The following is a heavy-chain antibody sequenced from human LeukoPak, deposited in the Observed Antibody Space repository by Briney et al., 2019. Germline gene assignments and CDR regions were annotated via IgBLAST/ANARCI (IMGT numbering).Heavy chain of an antibody. J-gene: IGHJ4*02. CDR3: GGAGFNAAAGYGFGF. V-gene: IGHV3-48*03. D-gene: IGHD6-25*01. CDR1: GFTFSSYE. Sequence: GGSLRLSCAASGFTFSSYEMHWVRQAPGKGLEWVSYISSSGSTIYYADSVKGRFTVSRDNAKNSLFLQMNSLRAEDTAVYYCGGAGFNAAAGYGFGFWGQGTLATVSS. CDR2: ISSSGSTI.